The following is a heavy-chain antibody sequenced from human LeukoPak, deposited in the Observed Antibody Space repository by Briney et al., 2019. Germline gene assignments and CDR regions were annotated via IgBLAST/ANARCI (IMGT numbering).Heavy chain of an antibody. D-gene: IGHD6-6*01. Sequence: PGRSLRLSCAASGFTFSTYWMSWVRQAPGKGLEWVDNIKQHGSEKLYVDSVRGRFTFSRDNAKNSLYLQMNSLRAEDTAVYYCARVKGGVYSSSNGRWGDAFDIWGQGTMVTVSS. CDR3: ARVKGGVYSSSNGRWGDAFDI. J-gene: IGHJ3*02. V-gene: IGHV3-7*01. CDR1: GFTFSTYW. CDR2: IKQHGSEK.